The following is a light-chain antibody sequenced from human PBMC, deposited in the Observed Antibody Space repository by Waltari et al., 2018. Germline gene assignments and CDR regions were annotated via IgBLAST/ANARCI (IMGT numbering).Light chain of an antibody. Sequence: QSALSQPHSVSGSPGQSVTIPCIGTSGDAGANNYVPWYQHPPGKPPKVMIYDVARRPPGVPDRFTGSRSGNTASLTISGLQADDEADYYCCSYAGSYTWVFGGGTRLTVL. J-gene: IGLJ3*02. CDR2: DVA. CDR3: CSYAGSYTWV. V-gene: IGLV2-11*01. CDR1: SGDAGANNY.